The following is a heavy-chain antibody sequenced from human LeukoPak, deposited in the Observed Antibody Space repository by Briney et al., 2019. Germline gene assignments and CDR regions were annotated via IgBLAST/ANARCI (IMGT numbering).Heavy chain of an antibody. CDR2: INPNSGGT. V-gene: IGHV1-2*06. D-gene: IGHD6-13*01. CDR1: GYTFTGYY. Sequence: ASVKVFCKASGYTFTGYYMHWVRQAPGQGLEWMGRINPNSGGTNYAQKFQGRVTMTRDTSISTAYMELSRLRSDDTAVYYCARVGYSSSWYDYWGQGTLVTVSS. CDR3: ARVGYSSSWYDY. J-gene: IGHJ4*02.